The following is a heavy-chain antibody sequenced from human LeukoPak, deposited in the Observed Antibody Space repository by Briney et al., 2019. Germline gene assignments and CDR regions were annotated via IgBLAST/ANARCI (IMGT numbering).Heavy chain of an antibody. CDR2: IYTNGST. D-gene: IGHD6-13*01. J-gene: IGHJ5*02. Sequence: PSETLSLTCTVSGGSISSYYWSWIRQPAGKGLEWIGRIYTNGSTNYNPSLKSRVTMSVDTSMNHSSQKLSPVTAADTTVYYCARGIPAAGTWFDPWAREPWSPSPQ. CDR3: ARGIPAAGTWFDP. V-gene: IGHV4-4*07. CDR1: GGSISSYY.